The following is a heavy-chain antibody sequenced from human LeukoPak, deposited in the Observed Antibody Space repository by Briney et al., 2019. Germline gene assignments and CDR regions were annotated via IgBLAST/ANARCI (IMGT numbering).Heavy chain of an antibody. V-gene: IGHV1-69*04. CDR1: GGTFSSSA. D-gene: IGHD1-1*01. J-gene: IGHJ4*02. CDR2: IIPMLCIP. CDR3: ARGPWNPARFDY. Sequence: SVKVSCKASGGTFSSSAINWARQAPGQGLEWMGRIIPMLCIPNYAQNFQGRVTITADKFASIAYMELSSLRSEDTAVYYCARGPWNPARFDYWGQGTLVTVSS.